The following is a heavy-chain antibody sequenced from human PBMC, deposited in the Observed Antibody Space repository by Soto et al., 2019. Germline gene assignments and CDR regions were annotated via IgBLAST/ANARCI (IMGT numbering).Heavy chain of an antibody. V-gene: IGHV3-21*01. CDR1: GFTFSSYS. CDR3: AREPSSGWYNAFDI. D-gene: IGHD6-19*01. CDR2: ISSSSSYI. Sequence: GGSLRLSCAASGFTFSSYSMNWVRQAPGKGLEWVSSISSSSSYIYYADSVKGRFTISRDNAKNSLYLQMNSLRAEDTAVYYCAREPSSGWYNAFDIWGQGTMVTVSS. J-gene: IGHJ3*02.